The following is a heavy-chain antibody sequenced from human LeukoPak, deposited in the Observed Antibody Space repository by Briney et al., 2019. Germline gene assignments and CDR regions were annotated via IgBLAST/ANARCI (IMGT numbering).Heavy chain of an antibody. CDR2: ITGSGGNT. CDR3: TRDPIKGAPDYFDY. V-gene: IGHV3-23*01. J-gene: IGHJ4*02. Sequence: GGSLRLSCAASGFTFSSYAMSWVRQAPGKGLEWVSGITGSGGNTYYADSVKGRFTISRDNSKNTLFLQMDSLRAEDTAVYYCTRDPIKGAPDYFDYWGQGTLVTVSS. D-gene: IGHD1-26*01. CDR1: GFTFSSYA.